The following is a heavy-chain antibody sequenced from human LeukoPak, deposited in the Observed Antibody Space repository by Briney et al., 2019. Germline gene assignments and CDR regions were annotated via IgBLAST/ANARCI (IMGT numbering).Heavy chain of an antibody. J-gene: IGHJ4*02. V-gene: IGHV3-30-3*01. Sequence: PGGSLRLSCAASGFTVSSNYMSWVRQAPGKGLEWVAVVSYDGSNKYYADSVKGRFTISRDNSKNTLYLQMNSLRAEDTAVYYCARDKSVVVTSPTGGYWGQGALVTVSP. D-gene: IGHD2-15*01. CDR3: ARDKSVVVTSPTGGY. CDR2: VSYDGSNK. CDR1: GFTVSSNY.